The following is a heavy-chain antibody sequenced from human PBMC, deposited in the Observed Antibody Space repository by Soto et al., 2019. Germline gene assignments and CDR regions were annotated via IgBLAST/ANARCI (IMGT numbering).Heavy chain of an antibody. Sequence: QVQLVESGGGVVQPGRSLRLSCAASGFAFSGYAMHWVRQAPGKGLEWMAVIWYDGSNKYYIESVKDRFTIARDNSKNKLYLKMNSLRADDTAVYFCARDRTIRYFDYWGQGTLVTVS. CDR3: ARDRTIRYFDY. V-gene: IGHV3-33*01. J-gene: IGHJ4*02. CDR2: IWYDGSNK. CDR1: GFAFSGYA. D-gene: IGHD3-9*01.